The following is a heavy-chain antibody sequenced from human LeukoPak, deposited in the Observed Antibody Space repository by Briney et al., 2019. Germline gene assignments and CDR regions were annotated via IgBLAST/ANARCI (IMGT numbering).Heavy chain of an antibody. D-gene: IGHD3-22*01. J-gene: IGHJ4*02. CDR2: IRYDGSNK. V-gene: IGHV3-30*02. CDR3: AKGFYYDSSGYPFFDY. CDR1: GFTFSSYG. Sequence: GGSLRLSCAASGFTFSSYGMPWVRQAPGKGREGVAFIRYDGSNKYYADSVKGRFTISRDNSKNTLYLQMNSLRAEDTAVYYCAKGFYYDSSGYPFFDYWGQGTLVTVSS.